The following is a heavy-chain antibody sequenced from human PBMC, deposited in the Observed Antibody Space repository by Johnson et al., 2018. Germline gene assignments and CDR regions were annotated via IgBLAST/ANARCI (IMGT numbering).Heavy chain of an antibody. Sequence: QVQLQESGPGLVKPSQTLSLTCRVSGGSISSSGYYWSWIRQYPGKGLEWVSFIGAGSVYIHYADSVRGRFTISTDNAKNSLYLQMRALRVEDTAIYFCARGQWRVPGYQYYMDVWGKGTTVTVSS. D-gene: IGHD6-19*01. CDR2: IGAGSVYI. V-gene: IGHV3-11*06. J-gene: IGHJ6*03. CDR1: GGSISSSGYY. CDR3: ARGQWRVPGYQYYMDV.